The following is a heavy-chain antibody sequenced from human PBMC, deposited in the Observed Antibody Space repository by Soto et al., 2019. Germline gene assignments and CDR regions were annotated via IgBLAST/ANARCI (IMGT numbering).Heavy chain of an antibody. D-gene: IGHD2-8*01. CDR2: IYYSGNT. Sequence: GGSISSSSHHWAWIRQPPGKGLEWIGSIYYSGNTYHNPSLKSRVTISVDTSKNQFSLKLSSVTAADTSVYYCAGEENGQSHYWGQGTLVTVSS. J-gene: IGHJ4*02. CDR3: AGEENGQSHY. CDR1: GGSISSSSHH. V-gene: IGHV4-39*02.